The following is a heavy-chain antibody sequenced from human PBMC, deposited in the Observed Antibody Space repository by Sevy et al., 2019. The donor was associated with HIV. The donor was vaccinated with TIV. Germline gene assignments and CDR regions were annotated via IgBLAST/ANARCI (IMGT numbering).Heavy chain of an antibody. D-gene: IGHD3-9*01. CDR3: AKDFTGYNGMDV. CDR1: GITFSTSG. CDR2: ISYHGRDK. Sequence: GGSLRLSCVVSGITFSTSGMHWVRQAPGKGLEWVAVISYHGRDKFYEDSVKGRSTTSRDNSKNILYLQMVSLRAEDTAVYYCAKDFTGYNGMDVWGQGTMVTVSS. J-gene: IGHJ6*02. V-gene: IGHV3-30*18.